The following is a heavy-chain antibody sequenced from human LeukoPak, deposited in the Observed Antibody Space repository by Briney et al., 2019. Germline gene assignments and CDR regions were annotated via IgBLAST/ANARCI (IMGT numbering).Heavy chain of an antibody. CDR1: GYSFTSYW. J-gene: IGHJ4*02. CDR3: ARPLASGDSSGYEVYY. V-gene: IGHV5-51*01. D-gene: IGHD3-22*01. CDR2: IYPGDSDT. Sequence: GESLKISCKGSGYSFTSYWIGWVRQMPGKGLGWMGIIYPGDSDTRYSPSFQGQVTISADKSISTAYLQWSSLKASDTAMYYCARPLASGDSSGYEVYYWGQGTLVTVSS.